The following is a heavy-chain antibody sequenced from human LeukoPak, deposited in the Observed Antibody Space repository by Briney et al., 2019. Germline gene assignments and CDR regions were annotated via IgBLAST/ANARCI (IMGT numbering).Heavy chain of an antibody. V-gene: IGHV1-8*03. CDR3: ARGSGGYFDY. CDR1: GYTFTSYD. CDR2: MNPNSGNT. J-gene: IGHJ4*02. D-gene: IGHD3-10*01. Sequence: ASVKVSCKASGYTFTSYDINWVPQAPGQGLEWIGWMNPNSGNTGYAQKFQGRVTITRNTSISTAYMELSSLRSEDTAVYYCARGSGGYFDYWGQGTLVTVSS.